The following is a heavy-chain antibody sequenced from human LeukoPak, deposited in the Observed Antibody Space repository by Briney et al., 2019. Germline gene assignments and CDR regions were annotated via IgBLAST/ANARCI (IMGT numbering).Heavy chain of an antibody. CDR3: ARATSVGATYGLAYYFDY. CDR2: ISYDGSNK. CDR1: GFTFSSYA. Sequence: PGGSLRLSCAASGFTFSSYAMHWVRQAPGKGLEWVAVISYDGSNKYYADSVKGRFTISRDNSKNTLYLQMNSLRAEDTAVYYCARATSVGATYGLAYYFDYWGQGTLVTVSS. J-gene: IGHJ4*02. V-gene: IGHV3-30*04. D-gene: IGHD1-26*01.